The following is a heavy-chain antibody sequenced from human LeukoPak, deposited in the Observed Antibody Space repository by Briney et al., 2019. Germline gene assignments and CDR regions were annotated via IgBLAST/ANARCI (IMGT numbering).Heavy chain of an antibody. D-gene: IGHD3-10*01. CDR3: GKRELWHGSGEDA. CDR2: ISGSGGST. Sequence: GGSLRLSCAASGFTFSSYAMSWVRQAPGKGLEWVSAISGSGGSTYYADSVKGRFTISRDNSKNTLYLQTHSLRAEDTAVYYCGKRELWHGSGEDAWGQGTTVTVSS. V-gene: IGHV3-23*01. J-gene: IGHJ6*02. CDR1: GFTFSSYA.